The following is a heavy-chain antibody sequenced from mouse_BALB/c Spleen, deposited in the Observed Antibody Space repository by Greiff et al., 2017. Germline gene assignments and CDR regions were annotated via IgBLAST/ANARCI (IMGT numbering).Heavy chain of an antibody. CDR3: TPYDFDY. Sequence: VQLQQSGAELVRPGASVTLSCKASGYTFTDYEMHWVKQTPVHGLEWIGAIDPETGGTAYNQKFKGKATLTADKSSSTAYMELRSLTSEDSAVYYCTPYDFDYWGQGTTLTVSS. CDR2: IDPETGGT. CDR1: GYTFTDYE. V-gene: IGHV1-15*01. D-gene: IGHD2-3*01. J-gene: IGHJ2*01.